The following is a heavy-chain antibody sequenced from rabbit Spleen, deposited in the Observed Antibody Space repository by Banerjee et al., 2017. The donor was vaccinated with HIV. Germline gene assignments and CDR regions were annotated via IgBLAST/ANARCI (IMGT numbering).Heavy chain of an antibody. CDR2: IVPIFGVT. J-gene: IGHJ4*01. CDR1: GFDFSTYS. Sequence: QEQLVEYGGDLVKPGASLTLTCKASGFDFSTYSMSWVRQAPGKGLEWIGYIVPIFGVTYYANWVNGRFTISSHNAQNTLYLQLNSLTAADTATYFCVREAGYGGYGDANLWGQGTLVTVS. D-gene: IGHD6-1*01. V-gene: IGHV1S47*01. CDR3: VREAGYGGYGDANL.